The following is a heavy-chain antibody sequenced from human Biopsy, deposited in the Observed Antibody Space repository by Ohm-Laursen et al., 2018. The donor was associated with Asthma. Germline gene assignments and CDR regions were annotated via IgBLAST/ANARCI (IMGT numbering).Heavy chain of an antibody. V-gene: IGHV1-69*01. CDR2: IMTVFGTT. J-gene: IGHJ6*02. CDR1: GGTFSNFA. CDR3: ARCQVGYSSGWSLLLKKIYYSGMDV. D-gene: IGHD6-19*01. Sequence: SSVKVSCNAPGGTFSNFAISWVRQAPGQGLEWLGGIMTVFGTTHYAQKFQGRVTITADESTSTAYMEVTSLRSEDTAIYYCARCQVGYSSGWSLLLKKIYYSGMDVWGQGTAVPVSS.